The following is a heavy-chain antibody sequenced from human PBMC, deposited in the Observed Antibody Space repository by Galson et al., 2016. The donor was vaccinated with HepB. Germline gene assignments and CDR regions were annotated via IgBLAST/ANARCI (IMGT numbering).Heavy chain of an antibody. D-gene: IGHD4-17*01. CDR3: ARQYGTYFAY. CDR1: GDSVSSNSAA. J-gene: IGHJ4*02. Sequence: CAISGDSVSSNSAAWHWIRQSPSRGLEWLGRTYYRSKWYNDYTVSVKGRITINPDTSKNQFSLQLNSVTPEDTAVYYCARQYGTYFAYWGRGTLVTLSS. CDR2: TYYRSKWYN. V-gene: IGHV6-1*01.